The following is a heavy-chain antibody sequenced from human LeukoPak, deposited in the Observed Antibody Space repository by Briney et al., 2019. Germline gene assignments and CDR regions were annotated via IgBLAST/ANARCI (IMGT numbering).Heavy chain of an antibody. V-gene: IGHV4-39*01. D-gene: IGHD1-26*01. J-gene: IGHJ4*02. CDR2: IYYSGST. CDR1: GGSISSSSYY. CDR3: ASLRERSYYARGFDY. Sequence: PSETLSLTCTVSGGSISSSSYYWGWIRQTPGKGLEWIGSIYYSGSTLYSPSLKSRVTISVDTSKNQFSLKLSSVTAADTAVYYCASLRERSYYARGFDYWGQGTLVTVSS.